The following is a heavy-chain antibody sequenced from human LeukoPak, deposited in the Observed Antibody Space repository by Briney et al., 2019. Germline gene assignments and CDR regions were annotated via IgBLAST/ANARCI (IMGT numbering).Heavy chain of an antibody. V-gene: IGHV4-34*01. CDR2: INDSGST. D-gene: IGHD4-17*01. Sequence: PSETLSLTRAVYGGSFSSYYWNWIRQPPGKGLEWIGEINDSGSTNYNPSLKSRVIISVDTSKKQFSLRLTSVTAADTALYYCARADDNGDYVTYRSSLDYWGQGSLVTVSS. J-gene: IGHJ4*02. CDR1: GGSFSSYY. CDR3: ARADDNGDYVTYRSSLDY.